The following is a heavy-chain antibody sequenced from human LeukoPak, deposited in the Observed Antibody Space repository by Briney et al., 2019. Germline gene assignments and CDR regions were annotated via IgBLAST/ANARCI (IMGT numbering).Heavy chain of an antibody. Sequence: GGSLRLSCAASGFTFSSYSMNWVRQAPGKGLEWVSSISSSSSSYIYYADSVKGRFTISRDNAKNSLYLQMNSLRAEDTAVYYCAREKSTTVADTFDYWGQGTLVTVSS. CDR2: ISSSSSSYI. CDR3: AREKSTTVADTFDY. J-gene: IGHJ4*02. V-gene: IGHV3-21*01. CDR1: GFTFSSYS. D-gene: IGHD6-19*01.